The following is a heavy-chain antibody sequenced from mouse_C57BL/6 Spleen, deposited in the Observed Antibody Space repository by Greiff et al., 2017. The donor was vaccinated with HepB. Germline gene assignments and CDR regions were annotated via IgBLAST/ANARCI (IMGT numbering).Heavy chain of an antibody. J-gene: IGHJ1*03. CDR1: GYTFTSYW. CDR3: ASTSRGYFDV. Sequence: VQLQQPGAELVRPGSSVKLSCKASGYTFTSYWMDWVKQRPGQGLEWIGNIYPSDSETHYTQKFKDKATLTVDKSSSTAYMQLSSLTSEDSAVYYCASTSRGYFDVWGTGTTVTVSS. V-gene: IGHV1-61*01. D-gene: IGHD1-1*01. CDR2: IYPSDSET.